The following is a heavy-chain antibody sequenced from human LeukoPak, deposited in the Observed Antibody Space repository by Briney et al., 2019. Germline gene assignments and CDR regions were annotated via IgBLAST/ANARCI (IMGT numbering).Heavy chain of an antibody. CDR3: ANLYNSGSYFGH. J-gene: IGHJ4*02. CDR1: GDSVSNTNYY. D-gene: IGHD3-10*01. Sequence: SETLSLTCTVTGDSVSNTNYYWGWIRQPPGKGLEWIGTFYYSGNTYYNPSLKSRVTISVDTSKNQFSLILSSVTAADTAVYYCANLYNSGSYFGHWGQGALITVSS. V-gene: IGHV4-39*01. CDR2: FYYSGNT.